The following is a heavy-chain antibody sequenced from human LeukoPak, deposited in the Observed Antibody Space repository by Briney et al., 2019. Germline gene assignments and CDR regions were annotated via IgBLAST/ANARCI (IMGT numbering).Heavy chain of an antibody. Sequence: SETLSLTCTVSGGPISSYYWSWIRQPPGKGLEWIGYIYTSGSTNYNPSLKSRVTISVDTSKNQFSLKLSSVTAADTAVYYCARIGPGCSSTSCYTGYYYYYMDVWGKGTTVTVSS. J-gene: IGHJ6*03. CDR1: GGPISSYY. V-gene: IGHV4-4*09. D-gene: IGHD2-2*02. CDR3: ARIGPGCSSTSCYTGYYYYYMDV. CDR2: IYTSGST.